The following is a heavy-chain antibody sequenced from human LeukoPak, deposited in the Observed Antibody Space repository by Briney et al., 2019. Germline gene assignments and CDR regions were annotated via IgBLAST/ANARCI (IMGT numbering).Heavy chain of an antibody. CDR3: ARSDSSGYYFDY. V-gene: IGHV4-31*03. J-gene: IGHJ4*02. CDR2: IYYSGST. CDR1: GGSISSGGYY. Sequence: SETLSLTCTVSGGSISSGGYYWRWIRQHPGKGLEWIGYIYYSGSTYYNPSLKSRVTISVDTSKNQFSLKLSSVTAADTAVYYCARSDSSGYYFDYWGQGTLVTVSS. D-gene: IGHD3-22*01.